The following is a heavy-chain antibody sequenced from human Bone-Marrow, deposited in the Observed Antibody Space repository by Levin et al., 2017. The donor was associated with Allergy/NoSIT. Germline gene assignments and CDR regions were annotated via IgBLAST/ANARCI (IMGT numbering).Heavy chain of an antibody. D-gene: IGHD2-15*01. Sequence: AGGSLRLSCAASGFTFSNAWMSWVRQAPGKGLEWVGRIKSKTDGGTTDYAAPVKGRFTISRDDSKNTLYLQMNSLKTEDTAVYYCTTDWLAATAAGFDYWGQGTLVTVSS. CDR2: IKSKTDGGTT. V-gene: IGHV3-15*01. CDR1: GFTFSNAW. CDR3: TTDWLAATAAGFDY. J-gene: IGHJ4*02.